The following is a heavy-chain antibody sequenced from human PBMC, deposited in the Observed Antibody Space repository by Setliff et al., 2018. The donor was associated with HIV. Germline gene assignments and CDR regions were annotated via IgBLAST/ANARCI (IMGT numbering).Heavy chain of an antibody. CDR2: IYYSGST. CDR3: ASYGGGSENDAFRV. J-gene: IGHJ3*01. CDR1: GGSISSSSYY. Sequence: PSETLSLTCTVSGGSISSSSYYWGWIRQPPGKGLEWIGSIYYSGSTYYNPSLKSRVTISVDTSKNQFSLNVNSVTAADTAVYYCASYGGGSENDAFRVLGQGTMVTVSS. V-gene: IGHV4-39*01. D-gene: IGHD4-17*01.